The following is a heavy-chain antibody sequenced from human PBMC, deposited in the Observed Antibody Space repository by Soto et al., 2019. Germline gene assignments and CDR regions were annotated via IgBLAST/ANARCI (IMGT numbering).Heavy chain of an antibody. CDR3: ARGVATTTSAPDN. V-gene: IGHV3-66*01. CDR2: IYSGGGT. Sequence: EVQLVESGGGLVQPGGSLRLSCAASGCTVSSKSMSWVRQAPGKGLEWVSAIYSGGGTYYADSVKGRFTVSRDSSKNTLFLQMNSLRAEDTAVYYCARGVATTTSAPDNWGQGTLVTVSS. D-gene: IGHD1-26*01. CDR1: GCTVSSKS. J-gene: IGHJ4*02.